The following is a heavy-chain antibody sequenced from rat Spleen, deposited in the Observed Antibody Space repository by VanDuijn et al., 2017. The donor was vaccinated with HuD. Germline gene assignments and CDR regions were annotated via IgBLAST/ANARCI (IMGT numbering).Heavy chain of an antibody. J-gene: IGHJ2*01. V-gene: IGHV5-27*01. CDR3: TTKYRYNSPFDY. CDR1: GFTFSNYF. D-gene: IGHD1-5*01. Sequence: EVQLVESGGGLVQPGRSLKLSCAASGFTFSNYFMAWVSQAPTKGLEWVAYISSSGGITYYRDSVKGRFTISRDDAKSTLYLQMDSLSSEDTATYYCTTKYRYNSPFDYWGQGVMVTVSS. CDR2: ISSSGGIT.